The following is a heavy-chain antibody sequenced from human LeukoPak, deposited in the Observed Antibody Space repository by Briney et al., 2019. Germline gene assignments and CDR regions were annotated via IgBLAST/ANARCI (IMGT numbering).Heavy chain of an antibody. CDR1: GYSFTSYW. CDR3: AREGHYYDSSGYYGGGDFDY. V-gene: IGHV5-51*01. J-gene: IGHJ4*02. Sequence: GESLKISCKGSGYSFTSYWIGWVRQMPGKGLEWMGIIYPGDSDTRYSPSFQGQVTISADKSISTAYLQWSSLKASDTAMYYCAREGHYYDSSGYYGGGDFDYWGQGTLVTVSS. D-gene: IGHD3-22*01. CDR2: IYPGDSDT.